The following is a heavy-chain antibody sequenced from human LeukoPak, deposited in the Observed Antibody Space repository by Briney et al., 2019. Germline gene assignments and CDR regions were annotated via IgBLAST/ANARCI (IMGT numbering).Heavy chain of an antibody. CDR2: IYYSGTP. CDR3: ARESNWVFDY. CDR1: GGSMSNVY. D-gene: IGHD7-27*01. V-gene: IGHV4-59*01. J-gene: IGHJ4*02. Sequence: SETLSLTCTVSGGSMSNVYWSWIRQTPGKGLEWLASIYYSGTPTYNPSLNRRGTISVDTPKNQFSLKLRSVTAADTATYFCARESNWVFDYWGQGARVTVSS.